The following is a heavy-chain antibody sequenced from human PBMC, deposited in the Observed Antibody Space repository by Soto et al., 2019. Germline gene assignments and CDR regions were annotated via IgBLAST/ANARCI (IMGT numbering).Heavy chain of an antibody. V-gene: IGHV4-34*01. CDR2: INHSGST. CDR1: GGSFSGYY. D-gene: IGHD3-10*01. CDR3: ARGVRRGVMGNWFDP. Sequence: LETLSLTCAVYGGSFSGYYWSWIRQPPGKGLEWIGEINHSGSTNYNPSLKSRVTISVDTSKNQFSLKLSSVTAADTAVYYCARGVRRGVMGNWFDPWGQGTLVTVSS. J-gene: IGHJ5*02.